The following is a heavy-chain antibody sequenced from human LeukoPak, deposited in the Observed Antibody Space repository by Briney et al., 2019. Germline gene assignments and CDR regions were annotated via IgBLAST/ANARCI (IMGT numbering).Heavy chain of an antibody. J-gene: IGHJ4*02. CDR3: ARTVDFYGYYFDY. CDR2: IYYSGST. D-gene: IGHD4-17*01. Sequence: SETLSLTCTVSGGSISSYYWSWIRQPPGKGLEWIGYIYYSGSTHYNPSLKSRVTISVDTSKNQFSLKLSSVTAADTAVYYCARTVDFYGYYFDYWGQGTLVTVSS. V-gene: IGHV4-59*08. CDR1: GGSISSYY.